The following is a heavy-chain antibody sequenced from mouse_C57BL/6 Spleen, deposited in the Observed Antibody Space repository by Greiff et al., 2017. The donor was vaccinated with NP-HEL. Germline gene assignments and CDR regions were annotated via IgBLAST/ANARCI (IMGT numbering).Heavy chain of an antibody. V-gene: IGHV1-69*01. Sequence: VKLQQSGAELVMPGASVKLSCKASGYTFTSYWMHWVKQRPGQGLEWIGEIDPSDSYTNYNQKFKGKSTLTVDKSSSTAYMQLSSLTSEDSAVYYCARVMGRDYFDYWGQGTTLTVSS. CDR1: GYTFTSYW. CDR3: ARVMGRDYFDY. CDR2: IDPSDSYT. D-gene: IGHD2-3*01. J-gene: IGHJ2*01.